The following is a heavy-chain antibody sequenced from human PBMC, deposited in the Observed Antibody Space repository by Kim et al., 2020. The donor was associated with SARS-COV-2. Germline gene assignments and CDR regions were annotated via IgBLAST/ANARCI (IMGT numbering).Heavy chain of an antibody. Sequence: ASVKVSCKASGYTFTGHSMHWVRKAPGQRLEWMGWIIAGKVNIKYSQKFQGRVTITRDTSAATAYMELSSLKSEDTAIYCCLVILLPTDPWGQGTDYWGQGTLLTVSS. D-gene: IGHD1-26*01. CDR2: IIAGKVNI. J-gene: IGHJ4*02. CDR1: GYTFTGHS. V-gene: IGHV1-3*01. CDR3: LVILLPTDPWGQGTDY.